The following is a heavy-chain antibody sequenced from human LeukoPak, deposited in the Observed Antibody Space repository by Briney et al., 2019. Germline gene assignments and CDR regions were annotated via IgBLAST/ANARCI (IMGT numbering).Heavy chain of an antibody. CDR1: GFTFRRYW. V-gene: IGHV3-74*01. CDR3: ARDGEGGYPVDY. D-gene: IGHD3-10*01. CDR2: IDSDGSST. Sequence: GGSLRLSCAASGFTFRRYWMHWVRQAPGKGLVWVSRIDSDGSSTTYADSVKGRFTISRDNAKSTLYLQINSLRAEDTAVYYCARDGEGGYPVDYRGQGTLVTVSS. J-gene: IGHJ4*02.